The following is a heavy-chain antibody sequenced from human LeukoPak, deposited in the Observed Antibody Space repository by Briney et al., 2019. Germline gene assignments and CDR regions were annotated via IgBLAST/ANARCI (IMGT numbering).Heavy chain of an antibody. D-gene: IGHD2-2*01. Sequence: GGSLRLSCAASGFTFSSYAMSWVRQAPVKGLEWVSAISGSAGSTYYADAVKGRFAISRDNSKNTLYLQMNSLRAEDTAVYYCAKVSCSSTSCWTGWFDPWGQGTLVTVSS. CDR1: GFTFSSYA. V-gene: IGHV3-23*01. J-gene: IGHJ5*02. CDR2: ISGSAGST. CDR3: AKVSCSSTSCWTGWFDP.